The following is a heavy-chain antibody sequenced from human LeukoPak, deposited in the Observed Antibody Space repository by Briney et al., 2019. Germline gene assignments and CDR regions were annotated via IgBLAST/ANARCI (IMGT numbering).Heavy chain of an antibody. Sequence: SETLSLTCAVYGDSFGGYYWSWLRQPPGKGLEWIGEINHSGTTNYNPSLKSRVTISVDMSKNQLSLKVRSVTAADTGVYYCARLGSAWSEADYWGQGTLVTVSS. V-gene: IGHV4-34*01. CDR2: INHSGTT. CDR3: ARLGSAWSEADY. J-gene: IGHJ4*02. D-gene: IGHD6-19*01. CDR1: GDSFGGYY.